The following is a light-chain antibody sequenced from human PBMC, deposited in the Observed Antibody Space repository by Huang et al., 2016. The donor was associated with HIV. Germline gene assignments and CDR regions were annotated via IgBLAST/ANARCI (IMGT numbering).Light chain of an antibody. Sequence: AIQMTQSPSSLSASVGDRVTITCLASQGITDDLAWYQQKPGKAPKLLISGASTLRSGVPSRFSGSGSGTDFTLTISSLQPEDYATYYCLQDHNYPRTFGQGTKVEI. V-gene: IGKV1-6*01. CDR2: GAS. J-gene: IGKJ1*01. CDR3: LQDHNYPRT. CDR1: QGITDD.